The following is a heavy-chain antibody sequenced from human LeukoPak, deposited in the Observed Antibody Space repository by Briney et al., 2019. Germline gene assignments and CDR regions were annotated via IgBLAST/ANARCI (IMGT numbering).Heavy chain of an antibody. CDR2: ISISSGTI. CDR3: ARATLPHWSGSYASSRFVPDY. J-gene: IGHJ4*02. V-gene: IGHV3-48*03. Sequence: GGSLRLSCAASGFTFSSYEMNWVRQAPGKGLEWVSYISISSGTIYYGDSVKGRFTISRDDARNTLYLQMNSLRDEDTAVYYCARATLPHWSGSYASSRFVPDYWGQGTLVTVSS. CDR1: GFTFSSYE. D-gene: IGHD1-26*01.